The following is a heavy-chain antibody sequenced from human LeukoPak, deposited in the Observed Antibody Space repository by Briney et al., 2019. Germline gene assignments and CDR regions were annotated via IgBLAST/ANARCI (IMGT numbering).Heavy chain of an antibody. CDR2: ISSSSSYI. CDR1: GLTFSSSW. V-gene: IGHV3-21*01. D-gene: IGHD1-26*01. J-gene: IGHJ4*02. Sequence: GGSLRLSCAASGLTFSSSWMHWVRQAPGKGLEWVSSISSSSSYIYYADSVKGRFTISRDNAKNSLYLQMNSLRAEDTAVYYCARDGRVTVGATRYGYWGQGTLVTVSS. CDR3: ARDGRVTVGATRYGY.